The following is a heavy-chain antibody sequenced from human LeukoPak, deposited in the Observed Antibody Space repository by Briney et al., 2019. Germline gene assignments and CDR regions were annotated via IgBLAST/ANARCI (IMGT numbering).Heavy chain of an antibody. CDR1: GGSISSGDYY. Sequence: SQTLSLTCTVSGGSISSGDYYWSWIRQLPGKGLEWIGYIYYSGSTYYNPSLKSRVTISVDTSKNQFSLKLSSVTAADTAVYYCARANPPRYYYGLDVWGQGTTVTVSS. V-gene: IGHV4-30-4*01. J-gene: IGHJ6*02. CDR2: IYYSGST. CDR3: ARANPPRYYYGLDV. D-gene: IGHD1-14*01.